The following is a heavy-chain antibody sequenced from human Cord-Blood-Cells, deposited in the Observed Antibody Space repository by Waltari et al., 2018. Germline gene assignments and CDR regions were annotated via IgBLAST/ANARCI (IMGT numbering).Heavy chain of an antibody. CDR1: GGSISSHY. J-gene: IGHJ3*02. D-gene: IGHD6-13*01. V-gene: IGHV4-59*11. CDR2: IYYSGST. CDR3: ARVSAATELDAFDI. Sequence: QVQLQESGPGLVKPSETLSLTCTVSGGSISSHYWSWIRQPPGKGLEWIGYIYYSGSTNYNPSLKSRVTISVDTSKNQFSLKLSSVTAADTAVYYCARVSAATELDAFDIWGQGTMVTVSS.